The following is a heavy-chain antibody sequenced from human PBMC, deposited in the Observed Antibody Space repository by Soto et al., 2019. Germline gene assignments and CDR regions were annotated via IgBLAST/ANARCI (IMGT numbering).Heavy chain of an antibody. V-gene: IGHV1-69*13. CDR1: GGTFGSHG. CDR3: ARGAMANFGY. CDR2: FIAMLGTP. Sequence: SVKVSCKASGGTFGSHGIAWVRQAPGQGLEWMGGFIAMLGTPTYAKKVQGRATITADESLTSSYLELRSLRSEDTAMYFCARGAMANFGYWGQGTVVTVSS. J-gene: IGHJ4*02. D-gene: IGHD5-18*01.